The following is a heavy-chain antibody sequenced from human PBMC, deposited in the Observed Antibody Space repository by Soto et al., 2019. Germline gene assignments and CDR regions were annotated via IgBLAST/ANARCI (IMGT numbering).Heavy chain of an antibody. V-gene: IGHV4-59*08. CDR3: ASMGYHYGSGSYPLDY. CDR1: GGSISSDY. D-gene: IGHD3-10*01. Sequence: QVQLQESGPGLVKPSETLSLTCTVSGGSISSDYWTWMRQPPAKGLEWIGFIYNSGSTHYNPSLRSRVTISVDTSKNQFSLKLRSVTAADTAVYYCASMGYHYGSGSYPLDYWGQGTLVTVSS. CDR2: IYNSGST. J-gene: IGHJ4*02.